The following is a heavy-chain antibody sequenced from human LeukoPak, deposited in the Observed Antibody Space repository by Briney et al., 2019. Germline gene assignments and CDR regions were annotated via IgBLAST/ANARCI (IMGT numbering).Heavy chain of an antibody. CDR2: IKQDGSEK. J-gene: IGHJ5*02. CDR1: GFTFSSYW. D-gene: IGHD3-3*01. V-gene: IGHV3-7*01. CDR3: ARDAMPFDYDFWSGIDP. Sequence: GGSLRLSCAASGFTFSSYWMSWVRQAPGKGLEWVANIKQDGSEKYYVDSVKGRFTISRDNAKNSLYLQMNSLRAEDTAVYYCARDAMPFDYDFWSGIDPWGQGTLVTVSS.